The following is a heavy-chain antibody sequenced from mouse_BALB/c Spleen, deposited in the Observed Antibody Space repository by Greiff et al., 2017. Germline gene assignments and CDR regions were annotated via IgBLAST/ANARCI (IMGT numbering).Heavy chain of an antibody. CDR1: GYSITSDYA. D-gene: IGHD4-1*01. CDR2: ISYSGST. Sequence: DVHLVESGPGLVKPSQSLSLTCTVTGYSITSDYAWNWIRQFPGNKLEWMGYISYSGSTSYNPSLKSRISITRDTSKNQFFLQLNSVTTEDTATYYCARPGTSFGFAYWGQGTLVTVSA. V-gene: IGHV3-2*02. CDR3: ARPGTSFGFAY. J-gene: IGHJ3*01.